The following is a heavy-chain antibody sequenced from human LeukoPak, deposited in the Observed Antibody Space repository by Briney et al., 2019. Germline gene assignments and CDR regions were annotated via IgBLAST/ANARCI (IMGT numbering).Heavy chain of an antibody. V-gene: IGHV4-61*02. J-gene: IGHJ4*02. CDR1: GGSISSGSYY. Sequence: PSETLSLTCTVSGGSISSGSYYWSWIRQPAGKGLGWIGRIYTSGSTNYNPSLKSQVTISVDTSKNQFSLKLSSVTAADTAVYYCARGSAEFDYWGQGTLVTVSS. CDR2: IYTSGST. CDR3: ARGSAEFDY. D-gene: IGHD6-13*01.